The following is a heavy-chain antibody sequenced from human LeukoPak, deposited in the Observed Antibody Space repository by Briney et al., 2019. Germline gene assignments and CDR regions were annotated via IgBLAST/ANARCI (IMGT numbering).Heavy chain of an antibody. CDR1: GGSISSYY. D-gene: IGHD4-17*01. CDR3: ATERGDYGFDY. J-gene: IGHJ4*02. CDR2: IYHSGST. Sequence: SETLSLTCTVSGGSISSYYWSWIRQPPGKGLEWIGNIYHSGSTYYNPSLKSRVSISVDTSKNQFSLKLSSVTAADTAVYYCATERGDYGFDYWGQGTLVTVSS. V-gene: IGHV4-59*06.